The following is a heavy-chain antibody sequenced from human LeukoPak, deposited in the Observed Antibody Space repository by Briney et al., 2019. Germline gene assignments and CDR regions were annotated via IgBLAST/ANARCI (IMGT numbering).Heavy chain of an antibody. CDR1: GGSISSGGYS. Sequence: PSETLSLTCAVSGGSISSGGYSWSWIRQPPGXXXXXXGYIYHSGSTYYNPSLKSRVTISVDRSKNQFSLKLSSVTAADTAVYYCARNSNPLYYGMDVWGQGTTVTVSS. J-gene: IGHJ6*02. CDR2: IYHSGST. V-gene: IGHV4-30-2*01. D-gene: IGHD4-11*01. CDR3: ARNSNPLYYGMDV.